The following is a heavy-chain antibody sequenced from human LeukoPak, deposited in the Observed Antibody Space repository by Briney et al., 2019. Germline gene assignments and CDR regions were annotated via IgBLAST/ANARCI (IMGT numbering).Heavy chain of an antibody. D-gene: IGHD6-19*01. CDR2: IYHSGST. CDR1: GGSISSNNW. J-gene: IGHJ4*02. Sequence: PSETLSLTCAVSGGSISSNNWWSWVRQPPGKGLEWLGEIYHSGSTNYNPSLKSRVTISVDTSKNQFSLKLSSVTAADTAVYYCARARFWGRPGIAVAGTKRGNFDYWGQGTLVTVSS. CDR3: ARARFWGRPGIAVAGTKRGNFDY. V-gene: IGHV4-4*02.